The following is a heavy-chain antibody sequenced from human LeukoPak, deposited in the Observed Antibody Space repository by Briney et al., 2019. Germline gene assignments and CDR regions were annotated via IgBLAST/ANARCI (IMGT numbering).Heavy chain of an antibody. D-gene: IGHD6-19*01. V-gene: IGHV3-21*04. Sequence: GGSLRLSCVASGFTYSHYGMNWVRQAPGKGLEWVSGITSDSRGIYYADSVKGRFTISRDNAKNSLYLQMNSLRAEDTAVYYCARVAYSSETYYYFDYWGQGTLVTVSS. J-gene: IGHJ4*02. CDR1: GFTYSHYG. CDR3: ARVAYSSETYYYFDY. CDR2: ITSDSRGI.